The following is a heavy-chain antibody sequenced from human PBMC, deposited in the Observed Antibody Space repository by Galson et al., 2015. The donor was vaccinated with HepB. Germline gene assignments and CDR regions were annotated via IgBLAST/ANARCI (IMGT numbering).Heavy chain of an antibody. CDR3: ARDWGSGLYWNDYFDY. Sequence: SLRLSCAASGFTFSTYTMSWVRQAPGKGLEWVSSINGGGDTSYADSVKGRFTISRDNAKNPLYLQMNSLRAEDTAVYYCARDWGSGLYWNDYFDYWGQGTLVTVSS. CDR2: INGGGDT. J-gene: IGHJ4*02. V-gene: IGHV3-21*03. CDR1: GFTFSTYT. D-gene: IGHD3-16*01.